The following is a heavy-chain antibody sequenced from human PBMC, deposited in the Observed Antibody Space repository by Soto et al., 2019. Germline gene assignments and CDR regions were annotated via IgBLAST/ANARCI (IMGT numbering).Heavy chain of an antibody. CDR3: ARGQWLQDF. CDR2: IDTSSTTI. J-gene: IGHJ4*02. V-gene: IGHV3-48*02. Sequence: ESGGGLVQPGGSLRLSCAASGFTFSSYSMNWVRQAPGKGLEWISFIDTSSTTIYYSDSVKGRFTVSRDNAKNSVYLQMNSLRDEDTAVYYCARGQWLQDFWGQGTLVTVSS. D-gene: IGHD6-19*01. CDR1: GFTFSSYS.